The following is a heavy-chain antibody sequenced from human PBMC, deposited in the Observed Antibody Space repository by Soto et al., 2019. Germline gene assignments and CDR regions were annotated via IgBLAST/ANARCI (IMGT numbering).Heavy chain of an antibody. CDR1: GGSISSYY. V-gene: IGHV4-59*01. CDR2: VYYSGST. CDR3: ARDKVNIGVDGTHYFYGMDV. J-gene: IGHJ6*02. D-gene: IGHD6-19*01. Sequence: QVQLQESGRGLVKPSETLSLTCTVSGGSISSYYWSWIRQPPGKGLEWIGYVYYSGSTRDNPSLKSRVTISVDTSKNQFSLKLSSVTAADTAVYYCARDKVNIGVDGTHYFYGMDVWGQGTTVTVSS.